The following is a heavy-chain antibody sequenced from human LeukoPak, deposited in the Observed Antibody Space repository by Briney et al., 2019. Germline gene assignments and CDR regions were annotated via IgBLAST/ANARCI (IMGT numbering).Heavy chain of an antibody. V-gene: IGHV3-21*01. J-gene: IGHJ3*02. D-gene: IGHD4-17*01. CDR1: GFTFSSYA. CDR3: ARDGYGDYYPTPNAFDI. CDR2: ISSSSSYI. Sequence: SGGSLRLSCAASGFTFSSYAMNWVRQAPGKGLEWVSSISSSSSYIYYADSVKGRFTISRDNAKNSLYLQMNSLRAEDTAVYYCARDGYGDYYPTPNAFDIWGQGTMVTVSS.